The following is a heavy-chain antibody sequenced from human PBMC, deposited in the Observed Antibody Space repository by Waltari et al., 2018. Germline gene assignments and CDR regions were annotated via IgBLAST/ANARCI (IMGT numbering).Heavy chain of an antibody. CDR3: AKDVGRGYQLRRYFDL. V-gene: IGHV3-30*18. D-gene: IGHD2-2*01. J-gene: IGHJ2*01. CDR2: ISYDGSNK. Sequence: QVQLVESGGGVVQPGRSLRLSCAASGFTFSSYGMHWVRQAPGKGLEWGAVISYDGSNKYYADSVKGRFTISRDNSKNTLYLQMNSLRAEDTAVYYCAKDVGRGYQLRRYFDLWGRGTLVTVSS. CDR1: GFTFSSYG.